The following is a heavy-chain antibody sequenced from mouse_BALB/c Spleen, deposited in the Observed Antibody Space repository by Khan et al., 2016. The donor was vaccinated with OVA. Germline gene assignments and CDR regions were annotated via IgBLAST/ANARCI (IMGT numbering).Heavy chain of an antibody. D-gene: IGHD1-1*01. CDR3: ERSFPYGSSTWFAY. J-gene: IGHJ3*01. Sequence: QVQLQQPGAELVKPGASVKLSCKATGYPLTSYWLHWVKQRPGQGLEWIGEIDPSDSYTNYNQKFKGKATVTVDKSSSTTYMQLSSLTSEDSAVYYCERSFPYGSSTWFAYWGQGTLVTVSA. CDR2: IDPSDSYT. V-gene: IGHV1-69*02. CDR1: GYPLTSYW.